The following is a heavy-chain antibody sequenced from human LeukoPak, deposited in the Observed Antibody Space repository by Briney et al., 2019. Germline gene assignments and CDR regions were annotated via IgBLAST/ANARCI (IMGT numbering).Heavy chain of an antibody. Sequence: SETLSLTCAVYGGSFSGYYWSWIRQPPGKGLEWIGEINHSGSTNYNPSLKSRVTISVDTSKNQFSLKLSSVTAADTAVYYCARFNPLDIVVVVAATPAGWYSDLWGRGTLVTVSS. V-gene: IGHV4-34*01. CDR3: ARFNPLDIVVVVAATPAGWYSDL. CDR1: GGSFSGYY. D-gene: IGHD2-15*01. CDR2: INHSGST. J-gene: IGHJ2*01.